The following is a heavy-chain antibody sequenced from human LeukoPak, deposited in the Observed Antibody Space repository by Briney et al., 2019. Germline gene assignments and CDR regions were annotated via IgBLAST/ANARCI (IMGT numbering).Heavy chain of an antibody. D-gene: IGHD5-12*01. CDR3: ARDVRYSGYDSLDY. V-gene: IGHV3-30*02. Sequence: PGGSLRLSCAASGFTFSSYGMHWVRQAPGKGLEWVAFIRYDGSTIYYADSVKGRFTISRDNSKNTLYLQMGSLRAEDMGVYYCARDVRYSGYDSLDYWGQGTLVTVSS. J-gene: IGHJ4*02. CDR2: IRYDGSTI. CDR1: GFTFSSYG.